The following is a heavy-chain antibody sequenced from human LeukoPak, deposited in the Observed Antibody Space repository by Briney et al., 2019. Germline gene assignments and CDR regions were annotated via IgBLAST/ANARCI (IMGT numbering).Heavy chain of an antibody. Sequence: PGGSLRLSCAASGFTFSSYAMSWVRQAPGKGLEWVSAISGSGGSTYYADSVKGRFTISRNNSKNTLYLQMNSLRAEDTAVYYCARQMTPHGNFDYWGQGTLVTVSS. J-gene: IGHJ4*02. D-gene: IGHD1-26*01. CDR1: GFTFSSYA. CDR2: ISGSGGST. V-gene: IGHV3-23*01. CDR3: ARQMTPHGNFDY.